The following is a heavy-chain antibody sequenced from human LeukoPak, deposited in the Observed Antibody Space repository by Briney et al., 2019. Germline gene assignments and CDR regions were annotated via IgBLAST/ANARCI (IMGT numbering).Heavy chain of an antibody. D-gene: IGHD3-3*01. CDR2: INPNSGGT. CDR3: ARTGLRFLTYYYMDV. J-gene: IGHJ6*03. CDR1: GYTFTGYY. V-gene: IGHV1-2*02. Sequence: ASVKVSCKASGYTFTGYYMHWVRQAPGQGLEWMGWINPNSGGTNYAQKFQSRVTMTRDTSISTAYMELSRLRSDDTAVYYCARTGLRFLTYYYMDVWGKGTTVTVSS.